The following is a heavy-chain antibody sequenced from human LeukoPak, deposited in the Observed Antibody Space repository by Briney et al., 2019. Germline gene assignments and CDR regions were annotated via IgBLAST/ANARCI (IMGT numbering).Heavy chain of an antibody. CDR2: ISGSGGST. J-gene: IGHJ4*02. V-gene: IGHV3-23*01. CDR1: GFTFSSYA. Sequence: PGGSLRLSCAASGFTFSSYAMSWVRQAPVKGLEWVSAISGSGGSTYYADSVKGRFTISRDNSKNTLYLQMNSLRAEDTAVYYCAKDGGILTGYCFDYWGQGTLVTVSS. D-gene: IGHD3-9*01. CDR3: AKDGGILTGYCFDY.